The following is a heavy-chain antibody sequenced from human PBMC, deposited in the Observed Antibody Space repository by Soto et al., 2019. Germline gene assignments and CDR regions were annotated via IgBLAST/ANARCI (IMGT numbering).Heavy chain of an antibody. D-gene: IGHD4-17*01. V-gene: IGHV3-74*01. Sequence: EVQLVESGGGLVQPGGSLRLSCAASGFTFSSYWMHWVRQAPGEGLVWVSRIKSDGSDTSYADSVKGRFTISRDNAKNTLYRQMSSLRAEDTAVYYCVRVAYGDLGGWGQGTRVTVSS. CDR3: VRVAYGDLGG. CDR2: IKSDGSDT. CDR1: GFTFSSYW. J-gene: IGHJ4*02.